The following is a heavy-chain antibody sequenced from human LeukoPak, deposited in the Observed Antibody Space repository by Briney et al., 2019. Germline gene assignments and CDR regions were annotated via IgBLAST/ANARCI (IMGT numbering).Heavy chain of an antibody. D-gene: IGHD3-10*01. V-gene: IGHV3-7*03. J-gene: IGHJ5*02. Sequence: GGSLRLSCAASGFTFSSYWMSWVRQAPGKGLEWVANIKKDGSEKKYVDSVKGRFTISRDNSKNTLYLQMNSVRAEDTAVYYCARPLMYYYGSETYFWFDPWGQGTLVTVSS. CDR3: ARPLMYYYGSETYFWFDP. CDR2: IKKDGSEK. CDR1: GFTFSSYW.